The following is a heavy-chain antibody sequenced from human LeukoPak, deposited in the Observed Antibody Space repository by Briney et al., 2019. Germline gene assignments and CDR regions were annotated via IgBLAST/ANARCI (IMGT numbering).Heavy chain of an antibody. CDR1: SGSISTSNYY. V-gene: IGHV4-39*07. J-gene: IGHJ4*02. CDR2: IFYSGST. D-gene: IGHD3-16*01. CDR3: ARDGGFDY. Sequence: SETLSLTCTVSSGSISTSNYYWGWVRQPPGKALEWIGNIFYSGSTYYNPSLKSRVTISVDTSKNQFSLKLSSVTAADTAVYYCARDGGFDYWGQGTLVTVSS.